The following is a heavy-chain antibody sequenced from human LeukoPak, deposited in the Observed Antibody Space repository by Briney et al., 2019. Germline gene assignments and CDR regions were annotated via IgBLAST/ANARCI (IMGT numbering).Heavy chain of an antibody. J-gene: IGHJ4*02. CDR1: GFTFSSYA. V-gene: IGHV3-23*01. Sequence: GGSLRLSCAASGFTFSSYAMSWVRQAPGKGLEWVSAISGSGGSTYYADSVKGRFTISRDNSKNTLYLQMNSLRAEDTAVYYCAKDLFPPLRLGELSFDYWGQGTRVTVSS. D-gene: IGHD3-16*02. CDR3: AKDLFPPLRLGELSFDY. CDR2: ISGSGGST.